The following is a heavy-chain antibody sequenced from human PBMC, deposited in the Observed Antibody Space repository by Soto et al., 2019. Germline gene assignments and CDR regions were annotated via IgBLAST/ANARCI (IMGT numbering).Heavy chain of an antibody. CDR3: ARLEYNSYGSEDDY. D-gene: IGHD5-18*01. CDR2: INHSGST. Sequence: LSLTCAVYGGSFSGYYWSWIRQPPGKGLEWIGEINHSGSTNYNPSLKSRVTISVDTSKNQFSLKLSSVTAADTAVYYCARLEYNSYGSEDDYWGQGTLVTVSS. V-gene: IGHV4-34*01. J-gene: IGHJ4*02. CDR1: GGSFSGYY.